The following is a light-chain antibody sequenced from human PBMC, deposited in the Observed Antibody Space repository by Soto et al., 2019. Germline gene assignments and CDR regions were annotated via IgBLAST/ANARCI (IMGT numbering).Light chain of an antibody. CDR3: QQYNSYPWT. CDR1: QSISGW. Sequence: DIQMTQSPSTLSGSVGDRVTSTCRASQSISGWLAWYQQKPGKAPKLLIYQASSLDSVVLSRFSGSGSGTEFTLTISSLQPDDFATYYCQQYNSYPWTFGQGTKVDIK. J-gene: IGKJ1*01. V-gene: IGKV1-5*03. CDR2: QAS.